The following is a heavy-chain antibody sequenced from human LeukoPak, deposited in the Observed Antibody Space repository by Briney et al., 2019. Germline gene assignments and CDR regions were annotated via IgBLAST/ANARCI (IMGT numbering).Heavy chain of an antibody. CDR2: INPNSGGT. V-gene: IGHV1-2*06. D-gene: IGHD2-15*01. CDR1: GYTFTGYY. J-gene: IGHJ4*02. Sequence: ASVKVSCKASGYTFTGYYMHWVRQAPGQGLEWMGRINPNSGGTNYAQKFQGRVTMTRDTSISTAYMELSRPRSDDTAVYYCARVRVAWSPYYFDYWGQGTLVTVSS. CDR3: ARVRVAWSPYYFDY.